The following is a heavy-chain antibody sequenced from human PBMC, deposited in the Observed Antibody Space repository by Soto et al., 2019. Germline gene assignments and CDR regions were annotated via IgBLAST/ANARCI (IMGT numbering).Heavy chain of an antibody. D-gene: IGHD2-2*01. Sequence: PGGSLRLSCATSGFTFSVYPMNWVRQAPGKGLEWVSSITVGGGTYYADSVKGRFTISRDNYKNTLYLQMNSLRDEDTAVYYCAKDHCGTTSCIWGPDYWGQGTQVTVSS. J-gene: IGHJ4*02. CDR2: ITVGGGT. V-gene: IGHV3-23*01. CDR1: GFTFSVYP. CDR3: AKDHCGTTSCIWGPDY.